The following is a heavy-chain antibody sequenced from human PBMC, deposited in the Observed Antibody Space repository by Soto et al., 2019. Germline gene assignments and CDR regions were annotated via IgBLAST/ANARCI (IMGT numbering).Heavy chain of an antibody. D-gene: IGHD6-13*01. Sequence: GASLKISCKRSGYSFTSYWIGWVGQMPGKGLEWMGIIYPGASDTRYSPSFQGQVTISADKSISTAYRQRSNVKASYTAMNYCAGASGSCWYHWLDPWGQGTLVTVSS. CDR3: AGASGSCWYHWLDP. CDR1: GYSFTSYW. V-gene: IGHV5-51*01. CDR2: IYPGASDT. J-gene: IGHJ5*01.